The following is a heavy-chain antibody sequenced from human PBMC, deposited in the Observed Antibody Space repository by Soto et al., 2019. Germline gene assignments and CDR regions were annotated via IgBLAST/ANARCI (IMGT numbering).Heavy chain of an antibody. D-gene: IGHD2-8*01. CDR1: GYTFTSYY. J-gene: IGHJ4*02. V-gene: IGHV1-46*01. CDR3: ARDCTNGVCYSDIDY. CDR2: INPSGGST. Sequence: ASVKVSCKASGYTFTSYYMHWVRQDPGQGLEWMGIINPSGGSTSYAQKFQGRVTMTRDTSTSTVYMELSSLRSEDTAVYYCARDCTNGVCYSDIDYWGQGTLVTVSS.